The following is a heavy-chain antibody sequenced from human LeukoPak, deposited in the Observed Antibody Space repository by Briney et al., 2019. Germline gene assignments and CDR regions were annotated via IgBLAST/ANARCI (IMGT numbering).Heavy chain of an antibody. V-gene: IGHV1-8*03. CDR1: GYTFTSYA. CDR2: MNPNSGNT. CDR3: ARLHDDSWSVYYAG. J-gene: IGHJ4*02. D-gene: IGHD3-3*01. Sequence: GASVKVSCKASGYTFTSYAINWVRQAPGQGLEWMGWMNPNSGNTIYAQKFQGRVTITRDTSISTAYMELSSLRAEDTAVYCCARLHDDSWSVYYAGWGQRTPVTVSS.